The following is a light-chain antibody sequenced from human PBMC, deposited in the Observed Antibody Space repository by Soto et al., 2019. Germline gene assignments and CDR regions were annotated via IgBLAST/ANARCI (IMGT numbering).Light chain of an antibody. J-gene: IGLJ2*01. Sequence: QPVLTQSSSASASLGSSVKLTCTLSSGHSSDIIAWHHQQPGKAPRYLTKLEGSGSYNTGSGVPDRFSGSSSGADRYLTISNLQFEDEANYYCETWDSNTRVFGGGTQLTVL. V-gene: IGLV4-60*02. CDR1: SGHSSDI. CDR2: LEGSGSY. CDR3: ETWDSNTRV.